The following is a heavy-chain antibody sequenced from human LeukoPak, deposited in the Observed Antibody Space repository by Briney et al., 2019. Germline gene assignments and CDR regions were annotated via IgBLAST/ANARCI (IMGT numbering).Heavy chain of an antibody. V-gene: IGHV4-30-2*01. CDR3: ARANGGYCSSTSCDFDY. CDR1: GGSISSGGYY. D-gene: IGHD2-2*01. Sequence: SQTLSLTCTVSGGSISSGGYYWSWIRQPPGKGLEWIGYIYHSGSTYYNPSLKSRVTISVDRSKNQFSLKLSSVTAADTAVYYCARANGGYCSSTSCDFDYWGQGTLVTDSS. CDR2: IYHSGST. J-gene: IGHJ4*02.